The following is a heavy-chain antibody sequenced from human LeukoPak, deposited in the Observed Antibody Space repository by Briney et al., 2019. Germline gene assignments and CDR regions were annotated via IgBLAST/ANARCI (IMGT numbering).Heavy chain of an antibody. CDR2: INSDGSST. CDR1: GXTFSRYR. V-gene: IGHV3-74*01. Sequence: GGSLRLSCAASGXTFSRYRMHWVRQAPGKGLVWVSRINSDGSSTSYADFVTGRFTISRDNAKNTLYLQMNSLRAEDTAVYYCGRAGGSGDYRVDCWGQGTLVTVSS. D-gene: IGHD4-17*01. CDR3: GRAGGSGDYRVDC. J-gene: IGHJ4*02.